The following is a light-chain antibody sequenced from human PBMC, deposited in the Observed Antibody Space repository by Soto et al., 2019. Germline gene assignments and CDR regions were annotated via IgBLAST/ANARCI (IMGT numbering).Light chain of an antibody. J-gene: IGLJ3*02. V-gene: IGLV8-61*01. CDR2: NTN. CDR3: VLYMSSGAWV. Sequence: QTVVTQEPSFSVSPGRTVTLTCGLTSGTVSTSNYPSWYQQTPGQAPRTLIYNTNTRSSGVPDRFSGSILGNKAALTITGAQADDECDYYCVLYMSSGAWVFGGGTKLTVL. CDR1: SGTVSTSNY.